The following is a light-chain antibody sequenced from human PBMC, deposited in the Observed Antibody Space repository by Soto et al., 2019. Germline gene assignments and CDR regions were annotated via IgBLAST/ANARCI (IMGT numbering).Light chain of an antibody. V-gene: IGLV1-40*01. Sequence: QSVLTQTPSVSGVPGQRVTISCTGRSSNIGAGYDVHWYQHLPGTAPKLLIYGTTNRPSGVPDRCSGSKSGISASLAITGLQAEDEADYYCHSYDSSLSASVFGAGTKVTVL. CDR1: SSNIGAGYD. CDR2: GTT. J-gene: IGLJ1*01. CDR3: HSYDSSLSASV.